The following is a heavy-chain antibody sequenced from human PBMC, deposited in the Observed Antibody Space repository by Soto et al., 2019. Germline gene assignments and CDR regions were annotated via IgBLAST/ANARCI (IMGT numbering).Heavy chain of an antibody. CDR2: IYYSGST. Sequence: SETLSLTCTISGASISSLYWSWVRQPPGKGLEWIGYIYYSGSTNYNPSLKSRVTILVDTSKNQFSLKLSSVTAADTAVYYCARVDPQVYYFDYWGQGTLVTVSS. CDR1: GASISSLY. V-gene: IGHV4-59*11. CDR3: ARVDPQVYYFDY. J-gene: IGHJ4*02.